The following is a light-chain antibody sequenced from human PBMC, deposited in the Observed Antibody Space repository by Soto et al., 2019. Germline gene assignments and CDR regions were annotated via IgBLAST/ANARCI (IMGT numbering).Light chain of an antibody. CDR1: SSDVGGYNY. CDR2: DVS. V-gene: IGLV2-14*01. J-gene: IGLJ2*01. CDR3: SSSTSSSTVV. Sequence: QSALTQPASVSGSPGQSITISCNGTSSDVGGYNYVSWYQQHPGKAPKLMIYDVSNRPSGVSNRFSGSKSGNTASLTISGLQAEDEADYYCSSSTSSSTVVFGGGTKLTVL.